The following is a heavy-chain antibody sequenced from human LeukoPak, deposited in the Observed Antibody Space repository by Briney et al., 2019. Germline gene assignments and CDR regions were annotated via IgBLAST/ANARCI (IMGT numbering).Heavy chain of an antibody. CDR1: GYTFTGYY. J-gene: IGHJ4*02. CDR2: INPNSGGT. CDR3: AGFTAMVPDYFDY. V-gene: IGHV1-2*06. Sequence: ASVKVSCKASGYTFTGYYMHWVRQAPGQGPEWMGRINPNSGGTNYAQKFQGRVTMTRDTSISTAYMELSRLRSDDTAVYYCAGFTAMVPDYFDYWGQGTLVTVSS. D-gene: IGHD5-18*01.